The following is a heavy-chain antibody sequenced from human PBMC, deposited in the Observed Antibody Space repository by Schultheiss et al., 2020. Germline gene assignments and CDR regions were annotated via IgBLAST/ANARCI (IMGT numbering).Heavy chain of an antibody. CDR1: GYTFTSYD. V-gene: IGHV1-8*01. CDR3: ARVLSSSWFKWNNWFDP. CDR2: MNPNSGNT. Sequence: AAVKAAFKASGYTFTSYDINWVRQATGQGLEWMGWMNPNSGNTGYAQKFQGRVTMTRNTSISTAYMELSSLRSEDTAVYYCARVLSSSWFKWNNWFDPWGQGTLVTVSS. D-gene: IGHD6-13*01. J-gene: IGHJ5*02.